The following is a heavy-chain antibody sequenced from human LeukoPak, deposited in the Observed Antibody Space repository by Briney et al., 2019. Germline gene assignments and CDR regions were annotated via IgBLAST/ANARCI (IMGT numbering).Heavy chain of an antibody. Sequence: ASVKVSCKASGYTFTSYYMHWVRQAPGQGLEWMGIINPSGGSTSYAQKFQGRVTMTRDTSISTAYMELSRLRSDDTAVYYCARDLIGYYVYYYYGMDVWGQGTTVTVSS. CDR2: INPSGGST. CDR1: GYTFTSYY. J-gene: IGHJ6*02. V-gene: IGHV1-46*01. D-gene: IGHD3-3*01. CDR3: ARDLIGYYVYYYYGMDV.